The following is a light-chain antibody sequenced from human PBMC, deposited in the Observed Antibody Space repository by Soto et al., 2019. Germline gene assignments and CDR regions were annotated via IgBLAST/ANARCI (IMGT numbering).Light chain of an antibody. Sequence: EIVLTQSPGTLSLSPGERATLSCRASQSVSSSYLAWYQQKPGQAPRLLIYGASSRATGIPDRFSGSGSGTDFTLTISRLEPEDFAVYYYQQYGSSPRTFGHGTKVDIK. J-gene: IGKJ1*01. CDR2: GAS. V-gene: IGKV3-20*01. CDR1: QSVSSSY. CDR3: QQYGSSPRT.